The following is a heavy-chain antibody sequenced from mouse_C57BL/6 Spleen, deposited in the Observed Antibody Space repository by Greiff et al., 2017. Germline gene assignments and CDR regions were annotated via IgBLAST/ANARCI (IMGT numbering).Heavy chain of an antibody. J-gene: IGHJ2*01. CDR2: IYPRDGST. V-gene: IGHV1-85*01. CDR1: GYTFTSYD. D-gene: IGHD2-1*01. Sequence: QVQLKESGPELVKPGASVKLSCKASGYTFTSYDINWVKQRPGQGLEWIGWIYPRDGSTKYNEKFKGKATLTVDTSSSTAYMELHSLTSEDSAVYFCATYGNYGYWGQGTTLTVSS. CDR3: ATYGNYGY.